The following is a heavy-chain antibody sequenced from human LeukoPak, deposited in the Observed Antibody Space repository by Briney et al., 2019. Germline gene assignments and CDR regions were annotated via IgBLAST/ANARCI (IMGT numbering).Heavy chain of an antibody. CDR1: GFTVSSNY. J-gene: IGHJ4*02. Sequence: GSLRLSCAASGFTVSSNYMSWVRQAPGKGLEWVSVIYSGGSTYYADSVKGRFTISRDNSKNTLYLQMNSLRAEDTAVYYCARDFGINGAVGATNYFDHWGQGTLVTVSS. V-gene: IGHV3-53*01. D-gene: IGHD1-26*01. CDR3: ARDFGINGAVGATNYFDH. CDR2: IYSGGST.